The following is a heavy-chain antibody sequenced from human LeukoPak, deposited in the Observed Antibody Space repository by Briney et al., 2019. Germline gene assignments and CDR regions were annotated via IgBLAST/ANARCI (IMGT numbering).Heavy chain of an antibody. Sequence: ALVKVSCKASGYTFTSYDINWVRQATGQGPEWMGWMNPNSGNTGYAQKFQGRVTITRNTSISTAYMELSSLRSEDTAVYYCVSVARGAFDIWGQGTMVTVSS. CDR1: GYTFTSYD. CDR3: VSVARGAFDI. D-gene: IGHD3-10*01. CDR2: MNPNSGNT. J-gene: IGHJ3*02. V-gene: IGHV1-8*03.